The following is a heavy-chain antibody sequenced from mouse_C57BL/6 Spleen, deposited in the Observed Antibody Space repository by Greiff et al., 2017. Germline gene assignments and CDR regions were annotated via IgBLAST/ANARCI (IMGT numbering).Heavy chain of an antibody. CDR2: ISYSGST. CDR3: ARWGPLDYGSSYGYFDV. CDR1: GYSITSDY. J-gene: IGHJ1*03. Sequence: EVKLVESGPGLAKPSQTLSLTCSVTGYSITSDYWNWIRKFPGNKLEYMGYISYSGSTYYNPSLKSRISITRDTSKNQYYLQLNSVTTEDTATYYCARWGPLDYGSSYGYFDVWGTGTTVTVSS. V-gene: IGHV3-8*01. D-gene: IGHD1-1*01.